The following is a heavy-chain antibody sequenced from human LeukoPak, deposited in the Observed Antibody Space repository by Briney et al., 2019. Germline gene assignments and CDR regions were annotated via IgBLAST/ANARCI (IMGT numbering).Heavy chain of an antibody. J-gene: IGHJ3*02. D-gene: IGHD3-10*01. Sequence: ASVKVSCKASGYTFTSYGISWVRQAPGQGLEWMGWMNPNSGNTGYAQKFQGRVTMTRNTSISTAYMELSSLRSEDTAVYYCASLRSGSYHAFDIWGQGTMVTVSS. CDR2: MNPNSGNT. V-gene: IGHV1-8*02. CDR3: ASLRSGSYHAFDI. CDR1: GYTFTSYG.